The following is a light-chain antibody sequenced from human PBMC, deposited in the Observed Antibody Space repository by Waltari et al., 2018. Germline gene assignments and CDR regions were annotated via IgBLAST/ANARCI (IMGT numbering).Light chain of an antibody. J-gene: IGLJ1*01. Sequence: QSALTQPRSVSGSPGQSVTISCPGTNSHVGGYNYLSWYQHHPGNAPKLMIYDVSKRPSGVPDRFSGSKSGNTASLTISGLQAEDEADYYCCSYAGSYTYVFGTGTKVTVL. CDR1: NSHVGGYNY. CDR2: DVS. CDR3: CSYAGSYTYV. V-gene: IGLV2-11*01.